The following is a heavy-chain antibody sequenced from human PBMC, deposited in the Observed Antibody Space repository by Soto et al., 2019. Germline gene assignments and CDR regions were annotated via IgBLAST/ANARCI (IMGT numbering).Heavy chain of an antibody. CDR1: GYTLTSYG. D-gene: IGHD6-13*01. J-gene: IGHJ4*02. V-gene: IGHV1-18*01. Sequence: QVQLVQSGAEVKKPGASVKVSCKASGYTLTSYGISWVRQAPGQGLEWMGWISAYNGNTNYAQKLQGRVTMTTDTXXXXXXXXXXSLXXXXXXVXYCAREAAAGTLDYWGQGTLVTVSS. CDR2: ISAYNGNT. CDR3: AREAAAGTLDY.